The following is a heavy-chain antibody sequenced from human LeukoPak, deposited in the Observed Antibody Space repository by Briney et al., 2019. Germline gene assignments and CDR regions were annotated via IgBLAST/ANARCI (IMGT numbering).Heavy chain of an antibody. V-gene: IGHV3-21*01. CDR3: GRYGLGYYYMDV. D-gene: IGHD6-19*01. Sequence: GGSLRLSCAASGFTFSSDSMNWVRQAPGKGLEWVSSISSSSSYIYYADSVKGRFTISRDNAKNSLYLQMNSLRAEDTAVYYCGRYGLGYYYMDVWGKGTTVTVSS. CDR2: ISSSSSYI. J-gene: IGHJ6*03. CDR1: GFTFSSDS.